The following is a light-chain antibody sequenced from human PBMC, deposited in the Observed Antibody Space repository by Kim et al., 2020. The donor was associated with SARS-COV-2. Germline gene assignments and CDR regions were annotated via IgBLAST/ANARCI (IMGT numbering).Light chain of an antibody. CDR1: SDDVGGYDS. CDR3: NSYTLSGTLV. V-gene: IGLV2-14*04. CDR2: DVD. J-gene: IGLJ1*01. Sequence: GQSITISGTGTSDDVGGYDSVSWYQQHPGRAPKLMIYDVDHRPSGISNRFSGSRSGNTASLTISRLQSEDEADYYCNSYTLSGTLVFGTGTKVTVL.